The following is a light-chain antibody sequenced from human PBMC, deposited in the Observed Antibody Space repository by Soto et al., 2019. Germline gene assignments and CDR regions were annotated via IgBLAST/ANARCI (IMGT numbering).Light chain of an antibody. V-gene: IGKV3-20*01. CDR3: QQYGSSLVT. CDR2: GAS. Sequence: EIVLTQSPGTRSLSPGERATLSCRASQSVSSSYLAWYQQKPGQAPRLLIYGASSRATGIPDRFSGSGSGTDFTLTISRLEPEDFAVYYCQQYGSSLVTFGQGTKVEIK. J-gene: IGKJ1*01. CDR1: QSVSSSY.